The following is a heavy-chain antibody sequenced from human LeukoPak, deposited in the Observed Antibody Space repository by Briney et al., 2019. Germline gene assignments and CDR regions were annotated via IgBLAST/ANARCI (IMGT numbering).Heavy chain of an antibody. CDR2: ISSSSSYI. CDR1: GFTFSSYS. J-gene: IGHJ6*04. Sequence: NTGGSLRLSCAASGFTFSSYSMNWVRQAPGKGLEWVSSISSSSSYIYYADSVKGRFTISRDNAKNSLYLQMNSLRAEDTAVYYCARDFKMGLRYFDWPFTEVDVWGKGTTVTVSS. V-gene: IGHV3-21*01. D-gene: IGHD3-9*01. CDR3: ARDFKMGLRYFDWPFTEVDV.